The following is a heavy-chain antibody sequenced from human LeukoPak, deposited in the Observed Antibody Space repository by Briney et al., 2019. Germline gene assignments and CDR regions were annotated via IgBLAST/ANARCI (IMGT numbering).Heavy chain of an antibody. J-gene: IGHJ4*02. CDR1: GGSITNHD. CDR3: ATGPWELDY. CDR2: MSGTGWRSP. Sequence: SETLSLTCTVSGGSITNHDRAWIRQPPGKGVEWIGYMSGTGWRSPHYSPSLESRVTISVDMSRNQFSLKMTSLTAADTAVYYCATGPWELDYWGQGILVTVSS. V-gene: IGHV4-59*08. D-gene: IGHD1-26*01.